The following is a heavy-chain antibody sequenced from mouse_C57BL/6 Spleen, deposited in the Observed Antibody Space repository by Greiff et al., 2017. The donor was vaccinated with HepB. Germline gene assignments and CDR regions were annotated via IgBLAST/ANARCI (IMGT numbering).Heavy chain of an antibody. CDR2: ISSGGSYT. Sequence: EVQLVESGGDLVKPGGSLKLSCAASGFTFSSYGMSWVRQTPDKRLEWVATISSGGSYTYYPDSVKGRFTISRDNAKNTLYLQMISLKSEDTAMYYCARHDGYYPMDYWGQGTSVTVSS. J-gene: IGHJ4*01. V-gene: IGHV5-6*01. CDR1: GFTFSSYG. D-gene: IGHD2-3*01. CDR3: ARHDGYYPMDY.